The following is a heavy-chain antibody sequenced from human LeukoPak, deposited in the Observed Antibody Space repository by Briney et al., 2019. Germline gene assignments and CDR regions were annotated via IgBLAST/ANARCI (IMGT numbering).Heavy chain of an antibody. V-gene: IGHV4-39*01. D-gene: IGHD1-14*01. CDR1: GDSISSSGCC. J-gene: IGHJ5*02. CDR2: ICYTGNT. CDR3: ARHKSGIDWFDP. Sequence: PSETLSLTCTLSGDSISSSGCCWGWIRQPPGKGLECVGVICYTGNTYYNPSLKSRVTISVDTSKNQFSLRLSSVTAADTAVYYCARHKSGIDWFDPWGQGTLVTVSS.